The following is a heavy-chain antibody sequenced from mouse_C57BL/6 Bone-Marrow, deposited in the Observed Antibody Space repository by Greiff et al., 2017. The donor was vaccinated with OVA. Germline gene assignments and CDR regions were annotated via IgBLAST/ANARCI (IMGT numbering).Heavy chain of an antibody. CDR1: GYSITSGYD. J-gene: IGHJ2*01. CDR2: ISYSGST. D-gene: IGHD1-1*01. Sequence: EVMLVESGPGMVKPSQSLSLTCTVTGYSITSGYDWHWIRHFPGNKLEWMGYISYSGSTNYNPSLKSRISITHDTSKNHFFLKLNSVTTEDTATYYCAREYYGSPYFDYWGQGTTLTVSS. CDR3: AREYYGSPYFDY. V-gene: IGHV3-1*01.